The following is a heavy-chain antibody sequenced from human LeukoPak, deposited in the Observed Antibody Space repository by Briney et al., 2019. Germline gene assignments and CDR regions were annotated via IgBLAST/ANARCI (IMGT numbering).Heavy chain of an antibody. CDR2: ISSSSSYI. V-gene: IGHV3-21*01. CDR3: ARDKITYSNYSPPDY. D-gene: IGHD4-11*01. CDR1: GFTFSSYS. J-gene: IGHJ4*02. Sequence: PGGSLRLSCAASGFTFSSYSMNWVRQAPGKGVEWVSSISSSSSYIYYADSVKGRFTISRDNAKNSLYLQMNSLRAEDTAVYYCARDKITYSNYSPPDYWGQGTLVTVSS.